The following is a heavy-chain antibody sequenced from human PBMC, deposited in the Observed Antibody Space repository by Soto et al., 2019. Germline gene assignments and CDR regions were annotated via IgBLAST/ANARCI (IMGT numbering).Heavy chain of an antibody. CDR1: GFTFSSYS. J-gene: IGHJ6*02. Sequence: EVQLVESGGGLVQPGGSLRLSCAASGFTFSSYSMNWVRPAPGKGLEWVSYISSSSSTIYYADSVKGRFTISRDNAKNSLYLQMNSLRDEDTAVYYCARDLIGSSSGYDTYYYYYGMDVWGPLTTVTVSS. CDR3: ARDLIGSSSGYDTYYYYYGMDV. D-gene: IGHD6-19*01. CDR2: ISSSSSTI. V-gene: IGHV3-48*02.